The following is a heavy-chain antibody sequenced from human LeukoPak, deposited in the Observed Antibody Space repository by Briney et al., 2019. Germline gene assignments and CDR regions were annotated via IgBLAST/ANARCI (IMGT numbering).Heavy chain of an antibody. CDR2: INPNIGGT. D-gene: IGHD2/OR15-2a*01. Sequence: ASVNVSYSASGYTFSDHYIQLVRQAPGQGFDWLGWINPNIGGTEYARKFRGRVTMTRDMSLSTAYMELTRLTYDDTAVYYCARGALECVMMTNYCEYWAQGTVVPVS. CDR3: ARGALECVMMTNYCEY. J-gene: IGHJ4*02. CDR1: GYTFSDHY. V-gene: IGHV1-2*02.